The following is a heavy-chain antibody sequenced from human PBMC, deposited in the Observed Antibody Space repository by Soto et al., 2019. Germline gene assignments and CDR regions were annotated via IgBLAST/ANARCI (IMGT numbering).Heavy chain of an antibody. J-gene: IGHJ4*02. CDR3: ARGTRRDWYKDLDS. CDR2: ISGSSSSR. Sequence: QVQLVESGGGLVRPVGSLKLSCSASGFTFSEYYLSWIRQAPGKGLEWVSSISGSSSSRKYADSVRGRFTISRDYAKNSLYLQMNSLRVEDTALYFCARGTRRDWYKDLDSCGQGTLDTVSS. V-gene: IGHV3-11*06. D-gene: IGHD1-1*01. CDR1: GFTFSEYY.